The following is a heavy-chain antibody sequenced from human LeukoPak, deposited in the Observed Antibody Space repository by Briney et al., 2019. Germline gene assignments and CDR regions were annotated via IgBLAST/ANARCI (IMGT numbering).Heavy chain of an antibody. CDR3: ARGRGITSYARFDP. Sequence: PSETLSLTCTVSGGSISSGGYYWSWIRQHPGQGLEWIGYIYYSGSTYYNPSLKSRVTISVDTSKNQFSLKLSSVTAADTAVYYCARGRGITSYARFDPWGQGTLVTVSS. D-gene: IGHD3-16*01. CDR2: IYYSGST. CDR1: GGSISSGGYY. J-gene: IGHJ5*02. V-gene: IGHV4-31*03.